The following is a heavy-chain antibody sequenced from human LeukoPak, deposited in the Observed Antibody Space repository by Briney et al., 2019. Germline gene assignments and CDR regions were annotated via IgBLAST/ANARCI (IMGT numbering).Heavy chain of an antibody. Sequence: GGSLRLSCAASGFTFSSYGMHWVRQAPGKGLEWVAVISYDGSNKYYADSVKGRFTISRDNSKNTLYLQMNSLRAEDTAVYYCAREMATIPRQIANFDYWGQGTLVTVSS. CDR1: GFTFSSYG. V-gene: IGHV3-30*03. J-gene: IGHJ4*02. CDR3: AREMATIPRQIANFDY. D-gene: IGHD5-24*01. CDR2: ISYDGSNK.